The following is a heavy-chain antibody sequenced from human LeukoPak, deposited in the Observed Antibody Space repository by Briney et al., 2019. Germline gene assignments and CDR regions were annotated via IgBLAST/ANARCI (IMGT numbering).Heavy chain of an antibody. J-gene: IGHJ5*02. D-gene: IGHD3-10*01. CDR2: INPNSGGT. CDR3: ARDPLRVTMVRGVITGDDRP. Sequence: ASVKVSCKASGYTFTGYYMHWVRQAPGQGLEWMGWINPNSGGTNYAQKFQGRVTMTRDTSISTAYMELSRLRSDDTAVYYCARDPLRVTMVRGVITGDDRPWGQGTLVTVSS. CDR1: GYTFTGYY. V-gene: IGHV1-2*02.